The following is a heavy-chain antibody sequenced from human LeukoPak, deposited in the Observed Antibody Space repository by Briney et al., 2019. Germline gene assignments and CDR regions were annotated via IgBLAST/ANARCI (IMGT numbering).Heavy chain of an antibody. V-gene: IGHV3-23*01. Sequence: GGSLRLSCAASGFTFTNYGMTWVRQAPGKGQDWVSSISGSGTDTYYADSVRGRFTISRDNSKRTLYVQMVSLRAEDTAIYYCAGSSGWWAHDYWGQGTLVTVSS. J-gene: IGHJ4*02. CDR3: AGSSGWWAHDY. CDR2: ISGSGTDT. CDR1: GFTFTNYG. D-gene: IGHD6-19*01.